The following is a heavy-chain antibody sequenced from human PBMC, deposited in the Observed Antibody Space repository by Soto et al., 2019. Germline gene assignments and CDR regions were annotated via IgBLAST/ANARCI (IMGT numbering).Heavy chain of an antibody. CDR3: ARGRSINTNMGY. Sequence: EVQLVESGGGLVKPGGSLRLSCAASGFTFSTYSMNWVRQAPGKGLEWISSISSSGGSVSYAESVKGRFTITRDNAKNSLYLQIDSLRAEATAVYYCARGRSINTNMGYWGQRTLVTVSS. CDR1: GFTFSTYS. CDR2: ISSSGGSV. D-gene: IGHD2-2*01. V-gene: IGHV3-21*01. J-gene: IGHJ4*02.